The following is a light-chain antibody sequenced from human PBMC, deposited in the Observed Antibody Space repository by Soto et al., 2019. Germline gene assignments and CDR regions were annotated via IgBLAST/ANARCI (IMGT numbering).Light chain of an antibody. Sequence: DIQMTQSPSSLSSSVGDRVTITCRASQSVGTNVSWYQQKEGKAPKLLINVASTLKSGVASTFSGRGSGTDFTLAISRLQPEDFATYYCQQSASTPQTFGGGTRVEIK. CDR1: QSVGTN. J-gene: IGKJ4*01. V-gene: IGKV1-39*01. CDR3: QQSASTPQT. CDR2: VAS.